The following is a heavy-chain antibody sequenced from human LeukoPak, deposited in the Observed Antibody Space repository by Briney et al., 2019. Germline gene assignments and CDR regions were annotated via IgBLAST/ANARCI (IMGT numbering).Heavy chain of an antibody. Sequence: SETLSLTCAVYGGSFSGYYWSWIRQPPGKGLEWIGEINHSGSTNYNPSLTSRVTISVDTSKNQFSLKLSSVTAADTAVYYCARSWGKRVVTAILNWFDPWGQGTLVTVSS. V-gene: IGHV4-34*01. D-gene: IGHD2-21*02. J-gene: IGHJ5*02. CDR1: GGSFSGYY. CDR3: ARSWGKRVVTAILNWFDP. CDR2: INHSGST.